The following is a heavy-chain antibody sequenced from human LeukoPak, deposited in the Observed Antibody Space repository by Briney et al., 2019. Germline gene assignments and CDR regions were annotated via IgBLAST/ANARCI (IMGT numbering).Heavy chain of an antibody. D-gene: IGHD6-13*01. CDR3: AREPRCSSCSHEY. Sequence: GGSLRLSCAASGFTFSSYGMHWVRQAPGKGLEWVAVIWYDGSNKYYADSVKGRFTISRDNSKNTLYLQMNSLRAEDTAVYYCAREPRCSSCSHEYWGQGILVTVSS. V-gene: IGHV3-33*01. CDR1: GFTFSSYG. CDR2: IWYDGSNK. J-gene: IGHJ4*02.